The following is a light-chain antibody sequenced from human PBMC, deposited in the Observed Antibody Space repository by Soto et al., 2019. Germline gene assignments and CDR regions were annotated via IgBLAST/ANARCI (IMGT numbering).Light chain of an antibody. CDR2: DAS. CDR3: QHYGGAPLT. J-gene: IGKJ5*01. CDR1: QSVSSY. V-gene: IGKV3-11*01. Sequence: EFVFTQSPSTLSLSPGERATLSCRASQSVSSYLAWYQQKPGQAPRLLIYDASNRATGIPARFSGSGSGTDFTLTISSLEPEDFAVYYCQHYGGAPLTFGQGTRLEI.